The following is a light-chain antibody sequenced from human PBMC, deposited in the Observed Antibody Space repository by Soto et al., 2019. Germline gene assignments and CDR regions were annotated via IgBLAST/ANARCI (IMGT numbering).Light chain of an antibody. CDR3: QHYVGSPT. CDR1: QSVNNNF. CDR2: GAS. J-gene: IGKJ1*01. Sequence: ETVSTQSPGTLSLSAGERATVSCRASQSVNNNFLAWYQLRPGQAPRLLISGASSRATGIPDRISGSGSGTDFTLTITRVEPEDSAMYYCQHYVGSPTFGQGTKVEIK. V-gene: IGKV3-20*01.